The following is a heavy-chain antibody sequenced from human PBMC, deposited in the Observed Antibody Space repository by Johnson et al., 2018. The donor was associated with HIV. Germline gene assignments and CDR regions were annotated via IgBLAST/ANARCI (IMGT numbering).Heavy chain of an antibody. CDR2: ISWNSGSL. CDR3: ARDRLYSSGWYGTDAFDI. CDR1: GFTFDDYA. V-gene: IGHV3-9*01. Sequence: VQLVESGGGFVQPGRSLRLSCAASGFTFDDYAMHWVRQTPGKGLEWVSGISWNSGSLGYADSVKGRFTISRDNSKNTLYLQMNSLRAEDTAVYYCARDRLYSSGWYGTDAFDIWGQGTMVTVSS. D-gene: IGHD6-19*01. J-gene: IGHJ3*02.